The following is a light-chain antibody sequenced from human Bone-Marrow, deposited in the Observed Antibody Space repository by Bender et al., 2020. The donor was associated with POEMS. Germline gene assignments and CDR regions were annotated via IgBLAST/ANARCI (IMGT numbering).Light chain of an antibody. V-gene: IGLV2-14*01. CDR2: EVS. J-gene: IGLJ2*01. Sequence: QSALTQPASVSGSPGQSITISCTGTSSDVGSYNYVSWYQHHPGKAPKLLISEVSDRPSGVSSRFSGSKSGNTASLTISGLQTEDEADYYCCSYTSRSTFVFGGGTRVTVL. CDR3: CSYTSRSTFV. CDR1: SSDVGSYNY.